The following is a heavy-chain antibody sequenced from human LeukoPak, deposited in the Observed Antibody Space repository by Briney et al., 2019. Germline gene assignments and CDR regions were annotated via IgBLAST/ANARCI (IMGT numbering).Heavy chain of an antibody. CDR2: INPSGGST. V-gene: IGHV1-46*01. J-gene: IGHJ5*02. Sequence: GASVKVSCKASGYTFTSYYMHWVRQAPGQGLEWMGIINPSGGSTSYAQKFQGRVTMTRDMSTSTAYMELRSLRSDDTAVYYCARDFWSSGWYWFDPWGQGTLVTVSS. CDR1: GYTFTSYY. D-gene: IGHD6-19*01. CDR3: ARDFWSSGWYWFDP.